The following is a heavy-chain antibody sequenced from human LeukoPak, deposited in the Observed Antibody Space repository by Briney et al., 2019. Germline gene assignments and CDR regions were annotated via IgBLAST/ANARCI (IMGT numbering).Heavy chain of an antibody. Sequence: GASVNVSCKASGYTFTSYGISWVRQAPGQGLEWMGWISAYNGNANYAQKLQGRVTMTTDTSTSTAYMELRSLRSDDTAVYYCARDPAGILTGYYTAHAFDIWGQGTMVTVSS. V-gene: IGHV1-18*01. CDR1: GYTFTSYG. J-gene: IGHJ3*02. CDR3: ARDPAGILTGYYTAHAFDI. CDR2: ISAYNGNA. D-gene: IGHD3-9*01.